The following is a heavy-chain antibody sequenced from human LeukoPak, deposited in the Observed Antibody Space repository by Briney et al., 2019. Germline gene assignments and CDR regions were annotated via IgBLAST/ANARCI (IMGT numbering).Heavy chain of an antibody. CDR3: VRDPEALDY. CDR2: IRSSGAPI. Sequence: QPGGSLRLSCAASGFIFSSHSMNWVRQAPGKGLEWVSYIRSSGAPIHYADSVKGRFTISRDNAKNSVYLQMNSLRVEDTAVYYCVRDPEALDYWGPGTLVTVSS. V-gene: IGHV3-48*01. CDR1: GFIFSSHS. J-gene: IGHJ4*02.